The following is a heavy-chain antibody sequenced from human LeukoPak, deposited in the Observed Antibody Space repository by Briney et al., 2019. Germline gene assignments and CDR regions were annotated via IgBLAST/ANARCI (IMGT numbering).Heavy chain of an antibody. D-gene: IGHD2-2*01. V-gene: IGHV3-48*04. J-gene: IGHJ4*02. CDR1: GFTFSLYA. Sequence: RPGGPLRLSCAASGFTFSLYALNWVRQAPGKGLEWVAYINSGADDIHYAASVRGRFTISRDDATNTLYLQLSSLRAEDTAVYYCARDTIQPGLIDDWGQGTLVTVSS. CDR3: ARDTIQPGLIDD. CDR2: INSGADDI.